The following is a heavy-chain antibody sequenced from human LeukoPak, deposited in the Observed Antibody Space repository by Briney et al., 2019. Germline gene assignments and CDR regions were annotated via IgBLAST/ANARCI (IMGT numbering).Heavy chain of an antibody. V-gene: IGHV1-2*02. CDR1: GYTFTGYY. CDR3: ASEVVMAAACMEPNYFDY. CDR2: VNPNSGGT. J-gene: IGHJ4*02. D-gene: IGHD6-13*01. Sequence: ASVKVSCKASGYTFTGYYMHWVRQAPGQGLEWMGWVNPNSGGTNYAQRFQGRVTRTRDTSISTAYMELSRLRSDDTAVYYCASEVVMAAACMEPNYFDYWGQGTLVTVSS.